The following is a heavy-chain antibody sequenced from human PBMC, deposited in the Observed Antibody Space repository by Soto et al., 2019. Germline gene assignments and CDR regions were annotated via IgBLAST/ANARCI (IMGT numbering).Heavy chain of an antibody. CDR2: TSYDGSSE. CDR1: GFTFSSYA. CDR3: VRDPSSVTTRRLDY. J-gene: IGHJ4*02. V-gene: IGHV3-30*03. Sequence: GGSLRFSCAASGFTFSSYAMSWVRQAPGKGLEWVAVTSYDGSSEKYADSVKGRFTISRDNSKNTMYLQMNSLRAEDTAVYYCVRDPSSVTTRRLDYWGQGTLVTVSS. D-gene: IGHD1-1*01.